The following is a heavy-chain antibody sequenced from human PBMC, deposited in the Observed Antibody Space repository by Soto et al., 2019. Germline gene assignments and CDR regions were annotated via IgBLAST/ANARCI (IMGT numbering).Heavy chain of an antibody. J-gene: IGHJ4*01. D-gene: IGHD1-1*01. CDR3: ARDNGRGAVKV. Sequence: QVQLVESGGGLVEPGGSLRLSCAASGFNFSDYYMHWIRQAPGQGLEWVAYIGTGGYSIYHADSVKGRFTVSRDNAKMSLFLQMNSLRHEDTARYYCARDNGRGAVKVWGHGTLVTVS. CDR2: IGTGGYSI. CDR1: GFNFSDYY. V-gene: IGHV3-11*01.